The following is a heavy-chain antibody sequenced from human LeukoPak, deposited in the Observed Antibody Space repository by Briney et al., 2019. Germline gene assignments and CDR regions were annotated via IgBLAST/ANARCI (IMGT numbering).Heavy chain of an antibody. CDR1: GCTFSSYA. CDR3: AVTQTYYDFWSGYSSSYSNYYYMDV. CDR2: IIPIFGTA. V-gene: IGHV1-69*01. J-gene: IGHJ6*03. Sequence: SVKVSCKASGCTFSSYAISWVRQAPGQGLEWMGGIIPIFGTANYAQKFQARVTITADESTSTAYMELSSMRSEDTAVYYCAVTQTYYDFWSGYSSSYSNYYYMDVWGKGTTVTVSS. D-gene: IGHD3-3*01.